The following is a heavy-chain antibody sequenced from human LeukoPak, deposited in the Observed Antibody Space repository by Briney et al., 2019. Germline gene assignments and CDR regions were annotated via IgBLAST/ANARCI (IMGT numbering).Heavy chain of an antibody. CDR1: GFTFNTYS. CDR3: AKTTGELALPFDI. D-gene: IGHD1-26*01. CDR2: ISGSGGST. Sequence: KPGGSLRLSCAASGFTFNTYSMNWVRQAPGKGLEWVSAISGSGGSTYYADSVKGRFTISSDNSKNTLYLQMNSLRAEDTVVYYCAKTTGELALPFDIWGQGTMVTVSS. V-gene: IGHV3-23*01. J-gene: IGHJ3*02.